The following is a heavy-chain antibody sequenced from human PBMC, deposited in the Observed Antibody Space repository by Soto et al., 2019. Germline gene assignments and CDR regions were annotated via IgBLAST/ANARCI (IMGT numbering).Heavy chain of an antibody. CDR1: GYTFTSYA. Sequence: ASVKVSCKASGYTFTSYAMHWVRQAPGQRLEWMGWINAGNGNTKYSQKFQGRVTITRDTSASTAYMELSSLRSEDTAVYYCARDLGVSDYVWGSYRYTDRYYFDYWGQGTLVTV. CDR3: ARDLGVSDYVWGSYRYTDRYYFDY. V-gene: IGHV1-3*01. CDR2: INAGNGNT. J-gene: IGHJ4*02. D-gene: IGHD3-16*02.